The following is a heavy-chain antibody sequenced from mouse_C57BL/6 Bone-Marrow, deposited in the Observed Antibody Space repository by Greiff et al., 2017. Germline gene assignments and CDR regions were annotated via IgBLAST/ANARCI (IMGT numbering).Heavy chain of an antibody. CDR3: ARKRGYDERDAMDY. J-gene: IGHJ4*01. CDR1: GFSLTSYA. D-gene: IGHD2-2*01. CDR2: IWTGGGT. Sequence: VKLMESGPGLVAPSQSLSITCTVSGFSLTSYAISWVRQPPGKGLEWLGVIWTGGGTNNNSALKSRLSISKDNSKSKIFLKMNSLQTDDTARYYCARKRGYDERDAMDYWGQGTSVTVSS. V-gene: IGHV2-9-1*01.